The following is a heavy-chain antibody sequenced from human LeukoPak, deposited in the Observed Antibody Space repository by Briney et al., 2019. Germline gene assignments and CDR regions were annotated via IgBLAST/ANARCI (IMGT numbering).Heavy chain of an antibody. J-gene: IGHJ3*02. D-gene: IGHD6-13*01. Sequence: PGRSLRLSCAASGFTFDDYAMHWVRQAPGKGLEWVSGISWNSGSIGYADSVKGRFTISRDNAKNSLYLQMNSLRAEDTALYYCAKDSWSSSWYGSESGAFDIWGQGTMVTVSS. V-gene: IGHV3-9*01. CDR1: GFTFDDYA. CDR2: ISWNSGSI. CDR3: AKDSWSSSWYGSESGAFDI.